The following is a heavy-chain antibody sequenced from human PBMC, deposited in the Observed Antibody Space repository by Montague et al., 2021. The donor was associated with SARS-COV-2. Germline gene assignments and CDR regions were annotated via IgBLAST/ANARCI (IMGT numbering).Heavy chain of an antibody. D-gene: IGHD1-1*01. J-gene: IGHJ4*02. V-gene: IGHV4-28*01. CDR3: ARSGRAWTLHY. CDR1: GDSITGSHW. CDR2: INYAGST. Sequence: SETLSLTCAVSGDSITGSHWWGWVRQPPGKGLERIAYINYAGSTXYNPSLKSRVTMSVDTSKNQFSLKLSSVATVDTAVYFCARSGRAWTLHYWGQGTLVTVSS.